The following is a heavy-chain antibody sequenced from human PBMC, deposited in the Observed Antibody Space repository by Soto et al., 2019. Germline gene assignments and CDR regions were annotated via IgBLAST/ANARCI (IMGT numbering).Heavy chain of an antibody. D-gene: IGHD2-15*01. Sequence: QVQLVESGGGVVQPGRSLRLSCAASGFTFSSYAMHWVRQAPGKGLEWVAVISYDGSNKYYADSVKGRFTISRDNSKNTLYLQMNSLRAEDTAVYYCARDRLHPGYCSGGSCSPYYYYGMDVWGQGTTVTVSS. CDR2: ISYDGSNK. J-gene: IGHJ6*02. CDR1: GFTFSSYA. CDR3: ARDRLHPGYCSGGSCSPYYYYGMDV. V-gene: IGHV3-30-3*01.